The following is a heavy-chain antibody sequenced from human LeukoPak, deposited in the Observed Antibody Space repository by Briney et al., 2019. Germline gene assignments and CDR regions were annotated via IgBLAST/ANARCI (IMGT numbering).Heavy chain of an antibody. Sequence: GGSLRLSCAASGFAISSSTYMIWVRQAPGKGLEWVSVIYNAGSTFYADPVRGRFTISRDNAKNTLYLQMNSLRVEDTAVYFCARGTWDYWGQGTLVTVSS. CDR2: IYNAGST. V-gene: IGHV3-53*01. J-gene: IGHJ4*02. CDR3: ARGTWDY. CDR1: GFAISSSTY.